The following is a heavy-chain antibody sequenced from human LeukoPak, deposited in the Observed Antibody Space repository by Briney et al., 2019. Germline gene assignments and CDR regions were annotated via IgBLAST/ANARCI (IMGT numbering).Heavy chain of an antibody. CDR1: GFTFSNYA. J-gene: IGHJ4*02. CDR2: ISDNGGST. V-gene: IGHV3-64*02. CDR3: ARDGGGSPDY. Sequence: GGSXRLSCAASGFTFSNYAMHWVRQAPGKGLEYVSAISDNGGSTFYPDSVKGRFTISRDNSKNTMYLQMGSLRAEDMALYYCARDGGGSPDYWGQGTLVTVSS. D-gene: IGHD1-26*01.